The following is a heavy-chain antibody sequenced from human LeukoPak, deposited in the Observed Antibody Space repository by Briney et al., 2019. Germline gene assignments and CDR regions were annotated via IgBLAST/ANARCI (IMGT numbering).Heavy chain of an antibody. Sequence: SETLSLTCTVSGGSISSYYWSWIRQPPGKGLEWIGYIYYSGSTNYNPSLKSRVTISVDTSKNQFSLKLNSVTAADTATYYCATEGYDILTGYEDGLHMWGPGTLVTVSS. D-gene: IGHD3-9*01. CDR1: GGSISSYY. CDR2: IYYSGST. J-gene: IGHJ3*02. V-gene: IGHV4-59*12. CDR3: ATEGYDILTGYEDGLHM.